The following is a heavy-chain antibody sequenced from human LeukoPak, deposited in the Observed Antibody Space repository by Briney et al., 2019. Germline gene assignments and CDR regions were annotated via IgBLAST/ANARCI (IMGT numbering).Heavy chain of an antibody. V-gene: IGHV3-20*04. D-gene: IGHD6-19*01. CDR1: GFTFDDYG. CDR3: ARGYSSGRFRFDY. Sequence: PGGSLRLSCAASGFTFDDYGMSWVRQAQGKGLEWVSGTNWNVGSTGYADSVKGRFTISRDNAKNSLYLQMNSLRAEDTALYYCARGYSSGRFRFDYWGQGTLVTVSS. CDR2: TNWNVGST. J-gene: IGHJ4*02.